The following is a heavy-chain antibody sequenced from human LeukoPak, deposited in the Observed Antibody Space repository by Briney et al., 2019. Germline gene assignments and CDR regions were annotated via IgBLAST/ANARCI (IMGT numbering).Heavy chain of an antibody. D-gene: IGHD3-10*01. CDR1: GGSISSYY. CDR3: ARLAYGSGSYYGDNWFDP. V-gene: IGHV4-59*01. Sequence: SETLSLTCTVSGGSISSYYWSWIRQPPGKGLEWIGYIYYSGSTNYNPSLKSRVTTSVDTSKNQFSLKLSSVTAADTAVYYCARLAYGSGSYYGDNWFDPWGQGTLVTVSS. CDR2: IYYSGST. J-gene: IGHJ5*02.